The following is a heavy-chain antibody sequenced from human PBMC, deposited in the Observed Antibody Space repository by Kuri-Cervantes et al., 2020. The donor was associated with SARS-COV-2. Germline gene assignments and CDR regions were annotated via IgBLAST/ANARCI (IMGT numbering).Heavy chain of an antibody. CDR3: AKRARVVPAAAVYYYYMDV. Sequence: GGSLRLSCAASGFTFSSYGMHWVRQAPGKGLEWVAFIRYDGSNKYDADSVKGRFTISRDNSKNTLYLQMNSLRAEGTAVYYCAKRARVVPAAAVYYYYMDVWGKGTTVTVSS. J-gene: IGHJ6*03. CDR1: GFTFSSYG. CDR2: IRYDGSNK. D-gene: IGHD2-2*01. V-gene: IGHV3-30*02.